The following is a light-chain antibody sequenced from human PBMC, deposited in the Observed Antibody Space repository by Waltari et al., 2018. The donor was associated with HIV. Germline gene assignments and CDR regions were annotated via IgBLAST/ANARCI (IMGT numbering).Light chain of an antibody. CDR2: AAS. V-gene: IGKV1-39*01. J-gene: IGKJ1*01. CDR3: QHSRT. Sequence: DIQMTQSPSSVSASVGDRVTITCRTNQNINNNINWYQHKPGKAPKLLIYAASSLQSGVPSRFGGSGSGTHFTLTISSLQPEEFTTYYCQHSRTFGQGTKVEIK. CDR1: QNINNN.